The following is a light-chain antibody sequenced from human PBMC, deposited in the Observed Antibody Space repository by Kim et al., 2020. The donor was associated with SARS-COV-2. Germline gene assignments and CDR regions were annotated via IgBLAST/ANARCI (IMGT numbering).Light chain of an antibody. CDR3: SSYTGGSTLYV. CDR2: DVN. Sequence: QSALTQPASVSGSPGQSITISCTGPSSDFGGHKYVSWYQQHPGKAPKLMIYDVNKRPSGVSNRFSGSKSGNTASLTISGLQAEDEADYYCSSYTGGSTLYVFGTGTKVTVL. V-gene: IGLV2-14*03. J-gene: IGLJ1*01. CDR1: SSDFGGHKY.